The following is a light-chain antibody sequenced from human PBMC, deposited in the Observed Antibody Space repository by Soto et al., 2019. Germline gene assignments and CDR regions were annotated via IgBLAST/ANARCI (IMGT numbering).Light chain of an antibody. J-gene: IGLJ1*01. CDR1: RTDVVDGYDY. V-gene: IGLV2-14*03. CDR2: DVS. Sequence: QSVLTQPASVSGSPGQSIAISCPGVRTDVVDGYDYVSWYQRHPGQAPQLIIYDVSNRPSGVSDRFSGSKSGNTASLTISGLQAEDEAEYYCTTYISSTHFYVFGTGTKVTVL. CDR3: TTYISSTHFYV.